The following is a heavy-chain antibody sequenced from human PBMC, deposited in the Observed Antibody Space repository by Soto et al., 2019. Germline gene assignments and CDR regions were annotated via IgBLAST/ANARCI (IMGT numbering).Heavy chain of an antibody. Sequence: QLQLQESGPGLMKPSETLSLTCTVSRGSISSNTYYWGWIRQPPGKGLEWIGNVFYSGSTYYNPSLKGRVTISVDASKNQFSLRLNSVTAADTAVYYCARHRRYSYDSYWYFDLWGRGALVTVSS. V-gene: IGHV4-39*01. CDR1: RGSISSNTYY. CDR3: ARHRRYSYDSYWYFDL. CDR2: VFYSGST. D-gene: IGHD5-18*01. J-gene: IGHJ2*01.